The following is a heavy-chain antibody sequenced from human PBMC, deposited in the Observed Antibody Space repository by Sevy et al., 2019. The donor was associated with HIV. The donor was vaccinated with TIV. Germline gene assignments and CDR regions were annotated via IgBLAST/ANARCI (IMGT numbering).Heavy chain of an antibody. Sequence: GWSLRLSCAASEFTFSYYWMTWVRQAPGKGLEWVANIKQDGSEKYYVDSVKGRFTISRDNAKNSLYLQMNSLRAEETAMYYWAGREIYSSSPAGMDVWGQGTTVTVSS. D-gene: IGHD3-22*01. V-gene: IGHV3-7*03. CDR3: AGREIYSSSPAGMDV. CDR2: IKQDGSEK. CDR1: EFTFSYYW. J-gene: IGHJ6*02.